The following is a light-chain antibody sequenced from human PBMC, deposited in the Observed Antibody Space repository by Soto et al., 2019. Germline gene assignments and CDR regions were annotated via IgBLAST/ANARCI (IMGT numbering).Light chain of an antibody. CDR2: LGS. CDR1: HTLLNSNGYKY. V-gene: IGKV2-28*01. J-gene: IGKJ4*01. Sequence: DILMTQSPRCEPVIPGKPSSISSRSRHTLLNSNGYKYLDWYLQKPGKSPQLLIYLGSNRASGVPERCSGSGSGTDFTMKISRVEAEDFGVYYCIQTLQNPLTFGGGTKVDIK. CDR3: IQTLQNPLT.